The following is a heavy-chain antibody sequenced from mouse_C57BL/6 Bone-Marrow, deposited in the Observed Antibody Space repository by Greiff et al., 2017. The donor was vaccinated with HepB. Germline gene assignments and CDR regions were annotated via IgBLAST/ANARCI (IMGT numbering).Heavy chain of an antibody. CDR3: ARDAVTGYFDV. V-gene: IGHV7-1*01. J-gene: IGHJ1*03. CDR2: SRNKANDYTT. CDR1: GFTFSDFY. Sequence: EVQGVESGGGLVQSGRSLRLSCATSGFTFSDFYMEWVRQAPGKGLEWIAASRNKANDYTTEYSASVKGRFIVSRDTSQSILYLQMNALRAEDTAIYYCARDAVTGYFDVWGTGTTVTVSS.